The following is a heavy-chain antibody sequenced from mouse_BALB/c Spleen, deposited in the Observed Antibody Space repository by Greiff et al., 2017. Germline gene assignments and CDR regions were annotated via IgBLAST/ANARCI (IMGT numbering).Heavy chain of an antibody. CDR1: GFSLTSYG. CDR3: ARVYGSSTWFAY. CDR2: IWAGGST. V-gene: IGHV2-9*02. Sequence: VKLVESGPGLVAPSQSLSITCTVSGFSLTSYGVHWVRQPPGKGLEWLGVIWAGGSTNYNSALMSRLSISKDNSKSQVFLKMNSLQTDDTAMYYCARVYGSSTWFAYWGQGTLVTVSA. J-gene: IGHJ3*01. D-gene: IGHD1-1*01.